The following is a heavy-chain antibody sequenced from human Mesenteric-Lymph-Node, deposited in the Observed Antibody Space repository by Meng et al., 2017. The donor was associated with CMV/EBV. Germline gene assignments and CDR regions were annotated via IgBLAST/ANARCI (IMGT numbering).Heavy chain of an antibody. D-gene: IGHD2-2*01. CDR3: ARDLGYCSSTSCSQYYDFWSGHSSYGMDV. CDR1: GGSISSSSYY. Sequence: SETLSLTCTVSGGSISSSSYYWVWIRQPPGKGLEWIGYIYYSGSTNYNPSLKSRVTISVDTSKNQFSLKVSSVTAADTAVYYCARDLGYCSSTSCSQYYDFWSGHSSYGMDVWGQGTTVTVSS. J-gene: IGHJ6*02. V-gene: IGHV4-61*01. CDR2: IYYSGST.